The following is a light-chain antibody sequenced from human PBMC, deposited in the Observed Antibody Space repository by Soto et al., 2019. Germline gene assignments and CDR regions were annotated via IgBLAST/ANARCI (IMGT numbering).Light chain of an antibody. Sequence: IVMTQFPLSLPVTPGEPASISCRSSQSLLHSNGYNCLDWYLQKPGQSPQLLNSLGSDRASGVPDRISGSGSGTDFTLKISRVEAEDVGVYYCMQALQIPPTFGQGTRLEIK. J-gene: IGKJ5*01. CDR1: QSLLHSNGYNC. V-gene: IGKV2-28*01. CDR3: MQALQIPPT. CDR2: LGS.